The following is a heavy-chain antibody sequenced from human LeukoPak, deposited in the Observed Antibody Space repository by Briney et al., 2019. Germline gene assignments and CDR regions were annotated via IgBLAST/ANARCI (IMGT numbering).Heavy chain of an antibody. V-gene: IGHV3-33*01. D-gene: IGHD5-18*01. Sequence: GGSLRLSCAASGFTFSSYGMHWVRQAPGKGLEWVAVIWYDGSSKYYADSVKGRFTISRDNSKNTLYLQMNSLRAEDTAVYYCARDSLSYSYETNNWFDPWGQGTLVTVSS. CDR1: GFTFSSYG. CDR2: IWYDGSSK. CDR3: ARDSLSYSYETNNWFDP. J-gene: IGHJ5*02.